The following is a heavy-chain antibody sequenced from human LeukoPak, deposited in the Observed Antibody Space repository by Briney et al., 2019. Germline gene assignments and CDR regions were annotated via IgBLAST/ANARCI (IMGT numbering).Heavy chain of an antibody. D-gene: IGHD6-13*01. J-gene: IGHJ4*02. CDR2: IYYSGST. CDR1: GGSISSYH. CDR3: ARLSPRTGILFDY. V-gene: IGHV4-59*01. Sequence: SETLSLTCTVSGGSISSYHWSWIRQPPGKGLEWIGYIYYSGSTNHNPSLKSRVTISVDTSKNQFSLKLSSVTAADTAVYYCARLSPRTGILFDYWGQGTLVTVSS.